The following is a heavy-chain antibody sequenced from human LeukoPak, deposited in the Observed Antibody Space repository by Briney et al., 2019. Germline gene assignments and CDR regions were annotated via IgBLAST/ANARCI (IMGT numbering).Heavy chain of an antibody. CDR3: ARAGYTYGYGHYYYYMDV. Sequence: PGGSLRLSCAASGFTFSNAWMSWIRQAPGKGLEWVSYISSTTSSTYYADSVKGRFTISRDNAKKSLYLQMNSLRVEDTAVYYCARAGYTYGYGHYYYYMDVWGKGTTVTISS. CDR1: GFTFSNAW. CDR2: ISSTTSST. V-gene: IGHV3-11*01. D-gene: IGHD5-18*01. J-gene: IGHJ6*03.